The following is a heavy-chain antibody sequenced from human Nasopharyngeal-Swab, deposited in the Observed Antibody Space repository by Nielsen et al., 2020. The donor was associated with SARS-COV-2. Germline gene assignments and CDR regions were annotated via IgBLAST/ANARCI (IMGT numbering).Heavy chain of an antibody. Sequence: GGSLRLSCVASGFTFDDFAMHWVRHVPGQGLEWVSCITCNSDQVHYADSVKGRFATSRDNARNSLFLQMDSLSIEDPGLYYCAKDRLGGATDYEAFDMWGQGTMVTVSS. CDR3: AKDRLGGATDYEAFDM. CDR1: GFTFDDFA. V-gene: IGHV3-9*01. D-gene: IGHD3-16*01. J-gene: IGHJ3*02. CDR2: ITCNSDQV.